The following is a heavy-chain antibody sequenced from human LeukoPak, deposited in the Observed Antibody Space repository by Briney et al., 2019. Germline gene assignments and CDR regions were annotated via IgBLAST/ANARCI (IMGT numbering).Heavy chain of an antibody. V-gene: IGHV3-11*04. CDR3: AELGITMIGGV. Sequence: GGSLRLSCAASGFTVSTNYMSWVRQAPGKGLEWVSYISSSGSTIYYADSVKGRFTISRDNAKNSLYLQMNSLRAEDTAVYYCAELGITMIGGVWGKGTTVTISS. CDR1: GFTVSTNY. D-gene: IGHD3-10*02. J-gene: IGHJ6*04. CDR2: ISSSGSTI.